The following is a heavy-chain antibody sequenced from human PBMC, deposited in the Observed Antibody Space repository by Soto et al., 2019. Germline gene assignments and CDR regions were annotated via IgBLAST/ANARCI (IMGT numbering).Heavy chain of an antibody. CDR1: GFSLSTSAEG. J-gene: IGHJ4*02. V-gene: IGHV2-5*02. Sequence: QITLKESGPTLVKPTQTLTLTCTFSGFSLSTSAEGVGWIRQPPGKALEWLALIYWDGDERYSPSLKSRLTITKDTSKNHVVLTMTNMDPADTATYSCAHGSCTSADCYPNPYLDYWGQGILVTVSS. CDR3: AHGSCTSADCYPNPYLDY. D-gene: IGHD2-2*01. CDR2: IYWDGDE.